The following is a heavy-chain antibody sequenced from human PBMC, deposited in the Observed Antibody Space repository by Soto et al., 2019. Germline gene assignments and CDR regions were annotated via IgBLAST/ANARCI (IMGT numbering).Heavy chain of an antibody. CDR1: GGSFSGYY. CDR2: INHGGST. V-gene: IGHV4-34*01. CDR3: ARGATTVEYYYYYGVDV. Sequence: SETLSLTCAVYGGSFSGYYWSWIRQPPGKGLEWLGEINHGGSTSYNPSLKSRVAISVDTAKNQFSLRLNSMTAADTAVYYCARGATTVEYYYYYGVDVWGQGTTVTVSS. J-gene: IGHJ6*02. D-gene: IGHD4-17*01.